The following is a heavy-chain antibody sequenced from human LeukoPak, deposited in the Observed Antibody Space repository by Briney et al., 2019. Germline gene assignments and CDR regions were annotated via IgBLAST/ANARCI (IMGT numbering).Heavy chain of an antibody. CDR1: GGSFSGYY. Sequence: SETLSLTCALYGGSFSGYYWSWLSQPPRKGLEWLGEINHSVRSNYNPALKSRVTISVDASKYQFSLKLSSVTAADTAVYYCARGGRSFDIVVVPAAPIYMDVWGKGTTVTVSS. V-gene: IGHV4-34*01. CDR3: ARGGRSFDIVVVPAAPIYMDV. CDR2: INHSVRS. J-gene: IGHJ6*03. D-gene: IGHD2-2*01.